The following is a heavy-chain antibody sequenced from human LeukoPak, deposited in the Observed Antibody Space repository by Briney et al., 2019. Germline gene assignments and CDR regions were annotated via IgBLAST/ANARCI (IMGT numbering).Heavy chain of an antibody. Sequence: PGGSLRLSCAVSGLSVADTYMAWVRQAPGKGLEWVATLYIAGESYYADSVRGRFNISRDNSEDPLYLQMTTVRDDDTAIYYCAAGFRSEFIYFYLHVWGKGTPVTVSS. V-gene: IGHV3-53*01. D-gene: IGHD1-14*01. CDR3: AAGFRSEFIYFYLHV. J-gene: IGHJ6*03. CDR2: LYIAGES. CDR1: GLSVADTY.